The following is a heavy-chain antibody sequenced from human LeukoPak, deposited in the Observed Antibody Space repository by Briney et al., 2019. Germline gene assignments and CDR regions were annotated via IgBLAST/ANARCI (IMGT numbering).Heavy chain of an antibody. D-gene: IGHD1-26*01. Sequence: RGSLRLSCAASGFTFSDYYMSWIRQAPGKGLEWVSYISSSGSTIYYADSVKGRFTISRDNAKNSLYLQMNSLRAEDTAVYYCARVIVGDPNWFDPWGQGTLVTVSS. CDR2: ISSSGSTI. CDR3: ARVIVGDPNWFDP. CDR1: GFTFSDYY. V-gene: IGHV3-11*01. J-gene: IGHJ5*02.